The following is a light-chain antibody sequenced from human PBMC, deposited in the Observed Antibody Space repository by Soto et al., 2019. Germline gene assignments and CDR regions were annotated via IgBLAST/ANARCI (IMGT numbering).Light chain of an antibody. CDR3: CSYAGVSTFV. Sequence: QSVLTQPASVSGSPGQSITISCTGTSSDVGSYDLVSWYQQHPGKAPRLIIYEVTKRPSGVSNRFSGSKSGSTASLTFSGLQAEDEADSFCCSYAGVSTFVFGTGTKATVL. V-gene: IGLV2-23*02. CDR2: EVT. CDR1: SSDVGSYDL. J-gene: IGLJ1*01.